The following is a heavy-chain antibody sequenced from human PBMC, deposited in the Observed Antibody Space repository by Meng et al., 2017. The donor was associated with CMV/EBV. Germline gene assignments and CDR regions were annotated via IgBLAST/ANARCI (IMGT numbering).Heavy chain of an antibody. CDR2: IYPGDSDT. V-gene: IGHV5-51*01. D-gene: IGHD2-2*02. CDR3: ARLGEGYCSSTSCYIVRQNWFDP. J-gene: IGHJ5*02. Sequence: ASVKVSCKGSGYSFTSYWIGWVRQMPGKGLEWMGIIYPGDSDTRYSPSFQGQVTISADKSISTAYLQWSSLKASDTAMYYCARLGEGYCSSTSCYIVRQNWFDPWGQGTLVTVSS. CDR1: GYSFTSYW.